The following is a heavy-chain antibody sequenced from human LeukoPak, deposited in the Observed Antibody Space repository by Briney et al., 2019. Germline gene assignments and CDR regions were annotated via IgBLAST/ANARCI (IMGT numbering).Heavy chain of an antibody. V-gene: IGHV4-38-2*02. J-gene: IGHJ5*02. CDR1: GYSISSGYY. CDR2: IYHSGST. CDR3: ARGENTYYDFWSGYSHWFDP. Sequence: SETLSLTCTVSGYSISSGYYWGWIRQPPGKGLEWIGSIYHSGSTYYNPSLKSRVTISVDTSKNQFSLKLSSVTAADTAVYYCARGENTYYDFWSGYSHWFDPWGQGTLVTVSS. D-gene: IGHD3-3*01.